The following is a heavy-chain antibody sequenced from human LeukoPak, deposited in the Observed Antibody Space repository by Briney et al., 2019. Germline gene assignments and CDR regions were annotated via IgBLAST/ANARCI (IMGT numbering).Heavy chain of an antibody. Sequence: PSETLSLTCAVSGYSISSGYYWGWIRQPPGKGLEWIGSIYHSGSTYYNPSLKSRVTISVDTSKNQFSLKLSSVTAADTAVYYCARVTATTGIRYFDYWGQGTLVTVSS. J-gene: IGHJ4*02. V-gene: IGHV4-38-2*01. CDR1: GYSISSGYY. CDR2: IYHSGST. D-gene: IGHD6-13*01. CDR3: ARVTATTGIRYFDY.